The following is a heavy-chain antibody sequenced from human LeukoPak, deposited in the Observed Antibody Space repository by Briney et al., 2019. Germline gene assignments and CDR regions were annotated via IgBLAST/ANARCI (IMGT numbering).Heavy chain of an antibody. V-gene: IGHV4-34*01. CDR2: INHRGST. CDR1: GGSFSGYY. CDR3: ARRGGFPY. Sequence: SETLSLTCAVYGGSFSGYYRSWIRQPPGKGLEWIGEINHRGSTNYNPSLKSRVTISVDTSKNQFSLKLSSVTAADTAVYYCARRGGFPYWGQGTLVTVSS. J-gene: IGHJ4*02. D-gene: IGHD3-16*01.